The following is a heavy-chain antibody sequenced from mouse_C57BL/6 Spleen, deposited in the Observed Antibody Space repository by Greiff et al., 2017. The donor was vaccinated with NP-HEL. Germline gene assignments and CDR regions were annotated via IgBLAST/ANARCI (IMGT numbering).Heavy chain of an antibody. D-gene: IGHD1-1*01. CDR3: ARGGSSPWYFDF. V-gene: IGHV1-61*01. J-gene: IGHJ1*03. CDR2: IYPSDSET. CDR1: GYTFTSYW. Sequence: QVQLQQPGAELVRPGSSVKLSCKASGYTFTSYWMDWVKQRPGQGLEWIGNIYPSDSETHYNQKFKDKATLTVDKSSSTAYMQLSSLTSEDSAVYYCARGGSSPWYFDFWGTGTTVTVSS.